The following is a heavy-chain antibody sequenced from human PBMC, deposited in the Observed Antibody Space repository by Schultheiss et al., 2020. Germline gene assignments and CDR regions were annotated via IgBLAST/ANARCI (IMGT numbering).Heavy chain of an antibody. CDR1: GDSVSSNSAA. J-gene: IGHJ6*02. D-gene: IGHD3-22*01. CDR3: ARDQGRYYDSSGYYLGPKKYYYYGMDV. Sequence: SQTLSLTCAISGDSVSSNSAAWNWIRQSPSRGLEWLGRTYYRSKWYNDYAVSVKSRITINPDTSKNQFSLNLSSVTAADTAVYYCARDQGRYYDSSGYYLGPKKYYYYGMDVWGQGTTVNVSS. V-gene: IGHV6-1*01. CDR2: TYYRSKWYN.